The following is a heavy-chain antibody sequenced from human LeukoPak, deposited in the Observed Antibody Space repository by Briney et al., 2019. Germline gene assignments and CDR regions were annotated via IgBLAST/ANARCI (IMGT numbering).Heavy chain of an antibody. CDR2: MYYSGTT. CDR1: GASVSSFY. J-gene: IGHJ5*02. D-gene: IGHD3-10*01. CDR3: ARVPCGSGENWFGP. V-gene: IGHV4-59*02. Sequence: PSETLSLTCTVSGASVSSFYWNWLRQPPGKGLEGMGSMYYSGTTNYYPSFTSRGTISVDTSKNQFSLKLSSVTAADTVVYYCARVPCGSGENWFGPWGQGALVIVSS.